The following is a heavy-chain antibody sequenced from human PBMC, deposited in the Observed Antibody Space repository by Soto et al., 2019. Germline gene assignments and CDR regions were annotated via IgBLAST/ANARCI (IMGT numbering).Heavy chain of an antibody. V-gene: IGHV3-48*02. J-gene: IGHJ4*02. CDR2: ISTSSNNI. Sequence: EVQLVDSGGGLVQPGGSLRLSCAASGFTFSSYSMNWVRQAPGKGLEWVSYISTSSNNIYYADSVKGRFTISRDNAKNALYLQMSSLRDEDTAMYYCTRGGGYYGSWNYYYFDQWGQGTLVTVSS. CDR1: GFTFSSYS. CDR3: TRGGGYYGSWNYYYFDQ. D-gene: IGHD3-10*01.